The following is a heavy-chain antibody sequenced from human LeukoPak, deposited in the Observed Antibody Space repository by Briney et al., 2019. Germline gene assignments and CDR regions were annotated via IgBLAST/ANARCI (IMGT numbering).Heavy chain of an antibody. D-gene: IGHD1-26*01. CDR2: ITSSSTTI. V-gene: IGHV3-48*01. J-gene: IGHJ4*02. Sequence: PGGSLRLSCAASGFTFSSYNMNWVRQAPGKGLEWVSYITSSSTTIYYADSVKGRFTISRDNAKNSLYLQMNSLRGDDTAVYYCARRLVGANPFDRWGQGTLVTVSS. CDR1: GFTFSSYN. CDR3: ARRLVGANPFDR.